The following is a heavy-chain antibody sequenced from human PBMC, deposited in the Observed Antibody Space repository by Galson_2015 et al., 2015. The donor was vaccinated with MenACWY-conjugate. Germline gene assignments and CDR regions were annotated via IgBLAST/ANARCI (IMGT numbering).Heavy chain of an antibody. Sequence: SLRLSCATSGLTFSNVWMSWVRQAPGKGLEWVARIKCRTDGGTTDYATPVKGRFTILRDDSAKKLYLQMNSLKIEDTAMYFCTRDRDVGGSRWWFDPWGQGTLVTVSS. D-gene: IGHD2-15*01. CDR1: GLTFSNVW. CDR2: IKCRTDGGTT. V-gene: IGHV3-15*01. J-gene: IGHJ5*02. CDR3: TRDRDVGGSRWWFDP.